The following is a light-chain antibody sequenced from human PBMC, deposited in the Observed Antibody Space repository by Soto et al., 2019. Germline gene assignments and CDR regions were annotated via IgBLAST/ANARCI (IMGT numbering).Light chain of an antibody. V-gene: IGKV2-28*01. CDR2: LGS. CDR3: MQALQTPWT. J-gene: IGKJ1*01. CDR1: QSLLHSDGYNY. Sequence: DFVMTQSPLSLPVTPGEPASISCRSSQSLLHSDGYNYLDWYLQKPGQSPQLLIYLGSNRASGVADRFSGSGSGTDFTLNISRVEAEDVGVYYCMQALQTPWTFGQGTKVEIK.